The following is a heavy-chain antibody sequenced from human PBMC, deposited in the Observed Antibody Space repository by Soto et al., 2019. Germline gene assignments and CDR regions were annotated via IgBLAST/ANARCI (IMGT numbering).Heavy chain of an antibody. V-gene: IGHV4-59*01. D-gene: IGHD6-6*01. CDR3: ARDGDIAARAPSN. CDR1: GGSISSYY. CDR2: IYYSGST. Sequence: SETLSLTCTVSGGSISSYYWSWIRQPPGKGLEWIGYIYYSGSTNYNPSLKSRVTISVDTSKNQFSLKLSSVTAADTAVYYCARDGDIAARAPSNWRQGTLVNVSS. J-gene: IGHJ4*02.